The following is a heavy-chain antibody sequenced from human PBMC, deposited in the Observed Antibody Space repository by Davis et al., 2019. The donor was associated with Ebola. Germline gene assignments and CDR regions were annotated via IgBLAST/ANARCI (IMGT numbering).Heavy chain of an antibody. CDR1: RFTFSSYG. CDR3: AKDRGGVGICEDV. V-gene: IGHV3-30*18. Sequence: PGGSLRLSCAASRFTFSSYGMHWVRQAPGKGLEWVTTVSYDGSNKYYADSVKGRFTISRDNSKNTLYLQMNSLRAEDTAVYYCAKDRGGVGICEDVWGQGTTVTVSS. D-gene: IGHD7-27*01. CDR2: VSYDGSNK. J-gene: IGHJ6*02.